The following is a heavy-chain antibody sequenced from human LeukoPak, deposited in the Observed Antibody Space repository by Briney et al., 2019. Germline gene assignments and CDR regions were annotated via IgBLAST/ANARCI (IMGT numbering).Heavy chain of an antibody. CDR1: GGPISSYY. J-gene: IGHJ5*02. Sequence: SETLALPWTVSGGPISSYYWSWIRQPAGKGLEWVGRIYTSGSTDYNPSLKSRVSMSIDTSKNQFSLKLSSVTAADTAVYYCARDVIAWANWFDPWGQGTLVTVSS. CDR3: ARDVIAWANWFDP. V-gene: IGHV4-4*07. CDR2: IYTSGST. D-gene: IGHD2-21*01.